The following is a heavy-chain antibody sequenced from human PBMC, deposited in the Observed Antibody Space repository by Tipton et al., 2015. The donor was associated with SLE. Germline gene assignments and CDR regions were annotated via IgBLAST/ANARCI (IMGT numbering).Heavy chain of an antibody. Sequence: TLSLTCTVSGGSISNFYWSWIRQPPGKGLEWIGYIYYSGSTNYNPSLRSRVTISLDTSMNQFSLDLSSVTAADTAVYYCARSVTPAAIGWFDPWGQGTLVTVSS. D-gene: IGHD2-2*01. CDR1: GGSISNFY. CDR3: ARSVTPAAIGWFDP. V-gene: IGHV4-59*08. J-gene: IGHJ5*02. CDR2: IYYSGST.